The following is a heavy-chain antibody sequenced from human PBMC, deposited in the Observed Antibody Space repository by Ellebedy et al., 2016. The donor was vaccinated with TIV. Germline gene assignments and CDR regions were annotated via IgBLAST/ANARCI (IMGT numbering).Heavy chain of an antibody. CDR2: TRNKANSYTT. D-gene: IGHD2-15*01. J-gene: IGHJ4*02. Sequence: GESLKISCAASGFTFSDHYMDWVRQAPGKGLEWVGRTRNKANSYTTEYAASVKGRFTISRDDSKNSLYLQMNSLKTEDTAVYYCARDSGYGHFDYWGQGTLVTVSS. CDR3: ARDSGYGHFDY. V-gene: IGHV3-72*01. CDR1: GFTFSDHY.